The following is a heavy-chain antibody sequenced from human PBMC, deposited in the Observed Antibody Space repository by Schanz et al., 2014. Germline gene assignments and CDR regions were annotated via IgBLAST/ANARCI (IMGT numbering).Heavy chain of an antibody. J-gene: IGHJ4*02. D-gene: IGHD3-10*01. CDR1: GITFSDYA. CDR3: ARGVRVRGIIIDY. V-gene: IGHV3-21*01. CDR2: ITSTSRYI. Sequence: EVQLLESGGALEQPGGSLRLSCAASGITFSDYAMSWVRQAPGKGLEWVSSITSTSRYIYYADSLKGRFTISRDNAKNSVYLQMNSLRAEDTAEYYCARGVRVRGIIIDYWGPGTLVTVSS.